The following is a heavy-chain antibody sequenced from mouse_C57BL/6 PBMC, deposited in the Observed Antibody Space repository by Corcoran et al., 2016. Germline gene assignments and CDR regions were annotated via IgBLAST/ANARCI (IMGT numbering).Heavy chain of an antibody. V-gene: IGHV14-4*01. CDR1: GFNIKDDY. D-gene: IGHD2-12*01. Sequence: EVQLQQSGSELVRPGASVQLSCTASGFNIKDDYMHWVKQRTEQGLEWIGWIDPENGDTEYASKFQGKATITADTSSNTAYLQLSSLTSEDTAVYYCTIPFSYCWGQGTSVTFSS. CDR3: TIPFSYC. CDR2: IDPENGDT. J-gene: IGHJ4*01.